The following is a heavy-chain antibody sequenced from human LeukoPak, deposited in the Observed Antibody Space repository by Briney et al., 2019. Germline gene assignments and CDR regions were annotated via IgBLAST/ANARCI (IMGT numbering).Heavy chain of an antibody. Sequence: SETLSLTCAVDGGSFSGYYWSWIRQPPGKGLEWIGEINHSGSTNYNPSLKSRVTISVDTSKNQFSLKLSSVTAADTAVYYCASLLGYCSSTSCYTYDYWGQGTLVTVSS. CDR3: ASLLGYCSSTSCYTYDY. CDR1: GGSFSGYY. D-gene: IGHD2-2*02. V-gene: IGHV4-34*01. CDR2: INHSGST. J-gene: IGHJ4*02.